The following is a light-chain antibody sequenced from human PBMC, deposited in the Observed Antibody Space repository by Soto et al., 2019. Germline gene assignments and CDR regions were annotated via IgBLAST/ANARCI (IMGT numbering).Light chain of an antibody. CDR2: DVS. V-gene: IGLV2-14*03. CDR1: SSDVGGYNY. CDR3: SSYTTNSTVV. J-gene: IGLJ2*01. Sequence: QPVLTQPPSVSGSPGQSITISCTGTSSDVGGYNYVSWYQQHPGKAPKLLIYDVSNRPSGVSNRFSGSKSGNTASLTISGLQAEDEADYYCSSYTTNSTVVFGGGTKLTVL.